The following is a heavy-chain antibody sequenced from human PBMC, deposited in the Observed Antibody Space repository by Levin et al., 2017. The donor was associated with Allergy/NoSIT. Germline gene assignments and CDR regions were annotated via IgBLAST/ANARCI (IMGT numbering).Heavy chain of an antibody. D-gene: IGHD4-17*01. CDR2: IYHSGST. CDR1: GGSISSSNW. CDR3: ARDGDGDSANGYFQH. V-gene: IGHV4-4*02. Sequence: SETLSLTCAVSGGSISSSNWWSWVRQPPGKGLEWIGEIYHSGSTNYNPSLKSRVTISVDKSKNQFSLKLSSVTAADTAVYYCARDGDGDSANGYFQHWGQGTLVTVSS. J-gene: IGHJ1*01.